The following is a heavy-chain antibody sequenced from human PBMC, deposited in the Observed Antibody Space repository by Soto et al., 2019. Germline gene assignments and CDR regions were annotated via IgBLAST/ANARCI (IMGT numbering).Heavy chain of an antibody. D-gene: IGHD5-12*01. Sequence: SGPTLVTPTQTLTLTCTFSGFSLSTNEVGVGWIRQPPGKALEWLALIYWNDDARYSPSLKNRLTITKDTSKIQVVLTMTNMAPVNTATYYCIHDGKLRNTGYDRLDYWDPGALVTVSS. J-gene: IGHJ4*02. CDR2: IYWNDDA. CDR1: GFSLSTNEVG. CDR3: IHDGKLRNTGYDRLDY. V-gene: IGHV2-5*01.